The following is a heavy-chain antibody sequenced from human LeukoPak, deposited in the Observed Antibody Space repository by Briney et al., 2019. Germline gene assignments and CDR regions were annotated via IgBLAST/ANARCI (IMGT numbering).Heavy chain of an antibody. J-gene: IGHJ5*02. CDR1: GYTLTELS. CDR3: ARERGRIAVAGRDWFDP. CDR2: FDPEDGET. Sequence: ASVKVSCKVSGYTLTELSMHWVRQAPGKGLEWMGGFDPEDGETIYAQKFQGRVTITTDESTSTAYMELSSLRSEDTAVYYCARERGRIAVAGRDWFDPWGQGTLVTVSS. V-gene: IGHV1-24*01. D-gene: IGHD6-19*01.